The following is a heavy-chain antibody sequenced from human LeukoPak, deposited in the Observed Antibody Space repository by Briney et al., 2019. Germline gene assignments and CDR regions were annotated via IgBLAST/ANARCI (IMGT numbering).Heavy chain of an antibody. J-gene: IGHJ4*02. CDR3: ARDLSGVTGYTYGRGIDY. Sequence: GGSLRLPCAASGFTFSSYWMGWVRQAPGKGLEWVANIKKDGSEKYYVDSVKGRFTISRDNAKTSLYLRMNSLRAEDTAVYYCARDLSGVTGYTYGRGIDYWGQGTLVTVSS. CDR2: IKKDGSEK. V-gene: IGHV3-7*01. CDR1: GFTFSSYW. D-gene: IGHD5-18*01.